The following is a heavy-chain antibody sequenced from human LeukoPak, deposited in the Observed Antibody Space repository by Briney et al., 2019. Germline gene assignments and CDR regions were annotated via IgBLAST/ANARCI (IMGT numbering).Heavy chain of an antibody. V-gene: IGHV3-23*01. Sequence: GGSLRLTCAASGFTSSSHGMSWVRRAPGKGLEWVAGISGNGGGTHYTDSVKGRSTISRDNSKNTLYLQMNSLRAEDTAEYYCAKDIRYCSRTNCYYSGMDVWGQGTTVTVSS. CDR1: GFTSSSHG. D-gene: IGHD2-2*01. CDR2: ISGNGGGT. CDR3: AKDIRYCSRTNCYYSGMDV. J-gene: IGHJ6*02.